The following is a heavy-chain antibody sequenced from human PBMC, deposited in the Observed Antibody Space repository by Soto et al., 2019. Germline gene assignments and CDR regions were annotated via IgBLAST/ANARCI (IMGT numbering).Heavy chain of an antibody. CDR1: GGSISSVGYS. CDR2: IYYSGST. J-gene: IGHJ4*02. D-gene: IGHD2-2*01. Sequence: QLQLQESGPGLVKPSQTLSLTCTVSGGSISSVGYSWSWILQHQGKGLEWIGYIYYSGSTYYNPSLQSRVNISGDTSNNQVSLKLSSVTAADTAVYYCARYRNPCLYQLFDYWVQGTRVTVSS. V-gene: IGHV4-31*03. CDR3: ARYRNPCLYQLFDY.